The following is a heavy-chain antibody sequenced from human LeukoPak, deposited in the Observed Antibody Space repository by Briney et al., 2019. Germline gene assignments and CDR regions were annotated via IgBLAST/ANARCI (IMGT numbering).Heavy chain of an antibody. J-gene: IGHJ4*02. V-gene: IGHV3-74*01. CDR3: ARGSPAAV. D-gene: IGHD6-25*01. CDR2: INTDGSTT. CDR1: GFTVSSKY. Sequence: GGSLRLSCAASGFTVSSKYMNWVRQAPGKGLVWVSRINTDGSTTNYADSVKGRFTISRDNAENTLYLQMNSLRAEDTAVYYCARGSPAAVWGQGALVTVSS.